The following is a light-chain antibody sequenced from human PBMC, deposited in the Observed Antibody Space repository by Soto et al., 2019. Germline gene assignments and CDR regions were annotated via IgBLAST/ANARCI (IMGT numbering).Light chain of an antibody. CDR1: QSIRNY. V-gene: IGKV1-39*01. CDR2: TAP. J-gene: IGKJ4*01. Sequence: DIQMTQSPSSLSASVGDRVTITCRASQSIRNYFNWYQHKPGKVPKVLIYTAPSLRSGAPSRLSGSGPGTDFTLTISSLQPEDLETYYCQQSYSTPLTLGGGTKVDI. CDR3: QQSYSTPLT.